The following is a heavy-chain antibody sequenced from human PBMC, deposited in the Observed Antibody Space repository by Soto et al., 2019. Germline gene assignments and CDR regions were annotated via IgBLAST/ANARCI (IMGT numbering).Heavy chain of an antibody. CDR1: VFTFSSYA. Sequence: VGSLRLSCASSVFTFSSYAMSCVRHSPGKGLEWVSAISGSGGSTYYADSVKGRFTISRDNSKNTLYLQMNSLRAEDTAVYYCAKDVNIVATYLVYWGQGTLVTVSS. CDR2: ISGSGGST. J-gene: IGHJ4*02. D-gene: IGHD5-12*01. V-gene: IGHV3-23*01. CDR3: AKDVNIVATYLVY.